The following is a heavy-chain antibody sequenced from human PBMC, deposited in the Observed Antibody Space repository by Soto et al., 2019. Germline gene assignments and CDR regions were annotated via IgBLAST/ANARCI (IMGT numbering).Heavy chain of an antibody. V-gene: IGHV3-53*01. D-gene: IGHD1-26*01. J-gene: IGHJ4*02. CDR2: IYSGGST. CDR3: ARCRDSFGSWYYFDY. Sequence: PGGSLRLSCAASGFTVSSNYMSWVRQAPGKGLEWVSVIYSGGSTYYADSVKGRFTISRDNSKNTLYLQMNSLRAEDTAVYYCARCRDSFGSWYYFDYWGQGTLVTVSS. CDR1: GFTVSSNY.